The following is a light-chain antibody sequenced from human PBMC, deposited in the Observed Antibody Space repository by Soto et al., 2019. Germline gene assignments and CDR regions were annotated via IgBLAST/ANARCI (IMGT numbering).Light chain of an antibody. CDR2: GVT. Sequence: QSVLTQPASVSGSPGQSITISCTGTSSDVGGYNYVSWYQQHPGKAPKLIICGVTNRPSGVSNRFSASKSGNTASLAISGLQAEDEADYYCSSYTTSSTYVFGTGTKVTVL. J-gene: IGLJ1*01. CDR3: SSYTTSSTYV. V-gene: IGLV2-14*03. CDR1: SSDVGGYNY.